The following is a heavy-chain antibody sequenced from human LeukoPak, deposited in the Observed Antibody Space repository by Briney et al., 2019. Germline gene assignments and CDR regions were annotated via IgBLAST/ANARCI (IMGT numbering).Heavy chain of an antibody. CDR1: GFTFSSYS. Sequence: KTGGSLRLSCAASGFTFSSYSMNWVRQAPGKGLEWVSSISSSSSYIYYADSVKGRFTISRDNAKNSLYLQMNSLRAEDTAVYYCARTGGSSGWYSPALLKYYFDYWGQGTLVTVSS. CDR3: ARTGGSSGWYSPALLKYYFDY. J-gene: IGHJ4*02. V-gene: IGHV3-21*01. D-gene: IGHD6-19*01. CDR2: ISSSSSYI.